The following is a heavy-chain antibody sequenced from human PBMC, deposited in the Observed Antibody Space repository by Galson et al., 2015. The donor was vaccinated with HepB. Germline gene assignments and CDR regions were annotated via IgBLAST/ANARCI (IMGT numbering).Heavy chain of an antibody. CDR2: ISGNGDDI. V-gene: IGHV3-23*01. CDR1: GFTFSSQA. D-gene: IGHD4-17*01. Sequence: SLRLSCAASGFTFSSQAMSWVRQAPGKGLEWVSGISGNGDDIYYADSVKGRVTISRDNPKNTLYLDLNSLRPEDTAVCYCAKGLRWGQGTLVTVSS. J-gene: IGHJ4*02. CDR3: AKGLR.